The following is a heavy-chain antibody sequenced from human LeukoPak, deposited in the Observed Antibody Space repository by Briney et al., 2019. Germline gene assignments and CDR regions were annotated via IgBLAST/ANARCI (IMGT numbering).Heavy chain of an antibody. Sequence: PGGSLRLSCAASGFTFSSYWMHWVRQAPGKGLVWVSRINSDGSSTSYADSVKGRFTISSDNAKNTLYLQMNSLRAEDTAVYYCARDRVVPAAMLGYYYYYGMDVWGQGTTVTVSS. D-gene: IGHD2-2*01. V-gene: IGHV3-74*01. CDR3: ARDRVVPAAMLGYYYYYGMDV. CDR1: GFTFSSYW. CDR2: INSDGSST. J-gene: IGHJ6*02.